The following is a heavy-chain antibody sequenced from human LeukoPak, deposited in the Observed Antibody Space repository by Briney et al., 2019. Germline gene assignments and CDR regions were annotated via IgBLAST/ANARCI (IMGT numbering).Heavy chain of an antibody. D-gene: IGHD3-16*01. J-gene: IGHJ4*02. CDR2: IYYSGST. Sequence: SETLSLTCTVSGGSISSGDYYWSWLRQPPGKGLEWIGYIYYSGSTYYNPSLKSRVTISVDTSKNQFSLKLSSVTAADTAVYYCARSLVMGREQDYFDYWGQGTLVTVSS. CDR1: GGSISSGDYY. V-gene: IGHV4-30-4*01. CDR3: ARSLVMGREQDYFDY.